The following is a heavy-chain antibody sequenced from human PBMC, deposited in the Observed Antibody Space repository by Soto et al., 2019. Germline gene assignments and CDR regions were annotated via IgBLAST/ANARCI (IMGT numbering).Heavy chain of an antibody. CDR2: IYHSGST. CDR3: ASSTRGDWLDS. J-gene: IGHJ5*01. CDR1: GGSISSYY. D-gene: IGHD3-10*01. Sequence: PSETLSLTCTISGGSISSYYWSWIRQPPGKGLEWIGYIYHSGSTVYNPSLKSRVTISVDTSKNQFSLKLKSVTAADTAVYYCASSTRGDWLDSWGQGTLVTVSS. V-gene: IGHV4-59*01.